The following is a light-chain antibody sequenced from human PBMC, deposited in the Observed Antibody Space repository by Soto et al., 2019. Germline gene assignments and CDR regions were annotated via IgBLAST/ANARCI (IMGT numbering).Light chain of an antibody. CDR1: QSVSSSY. CDR2: GAS. Sequence: EIVLTQSPGTLSLSPRDRATLSCRASQSVSSSYLAWYQHKPGQPPRLLIYGASSRATGIPDMFSGSGSGTDFTLTISRLEHEDFALFYCQQYGYSPLTFGGGTKVEIK. V-gene: IGKV3-20*01. CDR3: QQYGYSPLT. J-gene: IGKJ4*01.